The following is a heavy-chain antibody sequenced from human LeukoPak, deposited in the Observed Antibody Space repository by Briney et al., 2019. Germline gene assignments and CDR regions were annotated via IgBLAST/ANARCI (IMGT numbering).Heavy chain of an antibody. V-gene: IGHV3-21*01. CDR3: AKDAEVRGVIEFYYYYMDV. CDR1: GFTFSSYS. Sequence: PGGSLRLSCAASGFTFSSYSMNWVRQAPGKGLEWVSSISSSSSYIYYADSVKGRFTISRDNSKNTLYLQMNSLRAEDTAVYYCAKDAEVRGVIEFYYYYMDVWGKGTTVTVSS. CDR2: ISSSSSYI. J-gene: IGHJ6*03. D-gene: IGHD3-10*01.